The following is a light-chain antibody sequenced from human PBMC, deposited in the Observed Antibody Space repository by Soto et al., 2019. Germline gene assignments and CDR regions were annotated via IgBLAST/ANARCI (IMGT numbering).Light chain of an antibody. J-gene: IGKJ1*01. Sequence: EIVLTQSPATLSLSPGERATLSCRASQSVSSYLAWYQQKPGQAPRLLIYDASNRATGIPARFSGSGSGTDVTLTISSLEPEDFAFYYCQQRSNWPGTFVQGTKVEIK. V-gene: IGKV3-11*01. CDR1: QSVSSY. CDR2: DAS. CDR3: QQRSNWPGT.